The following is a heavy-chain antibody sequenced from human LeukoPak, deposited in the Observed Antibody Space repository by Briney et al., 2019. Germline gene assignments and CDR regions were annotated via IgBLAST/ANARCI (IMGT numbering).Heavy chain of an antibody. CDR3: ARGRGYCGSITCHWYYFDS. D-gene: IGHD2-2*01. Sequence: GGSLRLSCAASGFTFSNYWMSWVRQAPGKGLEWVANIKQDESEKYYVDSVKGRFTISRDNAKNSLYLQMNSLRAEDTAVYYCARGRGYCGSITCHWYYFDSWGQGSLVTVSS. CDR2: IKQDESEK. J-gene: IGHJ4*02. V-gene: IGHV3-7*04. CDR1: GFTFSNYW.